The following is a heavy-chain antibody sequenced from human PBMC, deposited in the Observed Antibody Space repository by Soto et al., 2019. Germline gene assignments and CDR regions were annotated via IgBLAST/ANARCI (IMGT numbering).Heavy chain of an antibody. CDR1: GFTFTSYS. CDR3: ARDWSHGFDY. J-gene: IGHJ4*02. CDR2: IGSSSRSI. Sequence: EVQLVESGGGLVQPGGSLRLSCAASGFTFTSYSMNWVRHAPGKGLEWAAYIGSSSRSISYAASLKGRFTISRDNAKNSLYLQMNSLRAEDTAVYYCARDWSHGFDYWGQGNLVTVSS. V-gene: IGHV3-48*01.